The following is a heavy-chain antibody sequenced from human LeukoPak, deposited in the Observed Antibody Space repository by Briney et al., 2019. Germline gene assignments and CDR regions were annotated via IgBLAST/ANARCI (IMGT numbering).Heavy chain of an antibody. CDR1: GYTFTGYY. D-gene: IGHD3-22*01. Sequence: ASVKVSCKASGYTFTGYYMHWVRQAPGQGLEWMGWINPNSGGTNYAQKFQGRVTMTRDTSISTAYMELSRLRSDDTAVYYCAREAPGYYYDSSGLHYWGQGTLVTVSS. CDR2: INPNSGGT. J-gene: IGHJ4*02. CDR3: AREAPGYYYDSSGLHY. V-gene: IGHV1-2*02.